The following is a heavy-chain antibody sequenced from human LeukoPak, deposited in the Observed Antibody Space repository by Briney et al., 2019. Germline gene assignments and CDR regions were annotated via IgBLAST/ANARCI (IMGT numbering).Heavy chain of an antibody. CDR3: AREVWSAFDI. J-gene: IGHJ3*02. CDR2: IYYSGST. CDR1: GGSISSYY. D-gene: IGHD2-21*01. V-gene: IGHV4-59*12. Sequence: SETLSLTCTVSGGSISSYYWSWIRQPPGKGLEWIGYIYYSGSTNYNPSLKSRVTISVDTSKNQFSLKLSSVTAADTAVYYCAREVWSAFDIWGQGTMVTVSS.